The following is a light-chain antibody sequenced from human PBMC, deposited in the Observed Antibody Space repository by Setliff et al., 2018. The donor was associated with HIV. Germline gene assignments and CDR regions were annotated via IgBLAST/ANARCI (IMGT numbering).Light chain of an antibody. CDR1: SSDVGGYNY. CDR3: SSNTRSRTRV. J-gene: IGLJ1*01. Sequence: QSALTQPASVSGSPGQSITISCTGTSSDVGGYNYVSWYQQHPGKVPKLIIYEVSNRPSGVSNRFSGSKSDNTASLTTSGLQAEDEADYYCSSNTRSRTRVFGTGTKVTVL. V-gene: IGLV2-14*01. CDR2: EVS.